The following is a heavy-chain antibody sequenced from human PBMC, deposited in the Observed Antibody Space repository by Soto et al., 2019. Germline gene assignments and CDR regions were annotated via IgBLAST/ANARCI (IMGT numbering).Heavy chain of an antibody. Sequence: PSETLSLTCTVSGGSISSSSYYWGWIRQPPGKGLEWIGSIYYSGSTYYNPSLKSRVTISVDTSKNQFSLKLSSVTAADTAVYYCASFVDTARDQQSQNWFDPWGQGTLVTVSS. V-gene: IGHV4-39*01. CDR3: ASFVDTARDQQSQNWFDP. CDR1: GGSISSSSYY. CDR2: IYYSGST. J-gene: IGHJ5*02. D-gene: IGHD5-18*01.